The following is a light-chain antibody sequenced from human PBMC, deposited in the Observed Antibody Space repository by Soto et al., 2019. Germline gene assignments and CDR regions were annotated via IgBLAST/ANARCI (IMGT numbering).Light chain of an antibody. J-gene: IGLJ2*01. CDR1: SSDMGTYDY. Sequence: QSALTQPASVSGSPGQSITISCTGTSSDMGTYDYVSWYQQHPGKAPQLMIYEVTNRPSGVSNRFSGSKSGNTASLTISGLQAEDEADYYCSSYTTSSTVVIGGGTKVTVL. V-gene: IGLV2-14*01. CDR3: SSYTTSSTVV. CDR2: EVT.